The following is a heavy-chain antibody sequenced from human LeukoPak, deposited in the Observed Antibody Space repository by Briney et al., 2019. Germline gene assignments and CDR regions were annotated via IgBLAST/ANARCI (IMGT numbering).Heavy chain of an antibody. D-gene: IGHD6-19*01. J-gene: IGHJ4*02. CDR1: GFTVGSNY. V-gene: IGHV3-53*01. CDR2: IYSGGST. Sequence: GGSLRLSCAASGFTVGSNYMSWVRQAPGKGLEWVSVIYSGGSTYYADSVKGRFTISRDNSKNTLYPQMNSLRAEDTAVYYCAREEQWLGTGLFDYWGQGTLVTVSS. CDR3: AREEQWLGTGLFDY.